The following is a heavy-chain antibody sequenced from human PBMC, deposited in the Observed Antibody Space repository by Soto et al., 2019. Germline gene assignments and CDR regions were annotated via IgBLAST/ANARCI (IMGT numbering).Heavy chain of an antibody. V-gene: IGHV4-30-4*01. CDR3: ARGRGGITMIVVAPPDY. Sequence: PSETLSLTCTVSGGSISSGDYYWSWIRHPPGKGLEWIGYIYYSGITYYNPSLKSRVTISVDTSKNQFSLKLSSVTAADTAVYYCARGRGGITMIVVAPPDYWGQGTLVTVSS. D-gene: IGHD3-22*01. CDR1: GGSISSGDYY. J-gene: IGHJ4*02. CDR2: IYYSGIT.